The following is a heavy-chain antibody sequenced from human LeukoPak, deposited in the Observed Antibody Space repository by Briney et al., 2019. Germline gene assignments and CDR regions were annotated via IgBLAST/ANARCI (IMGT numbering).Heavy chain of an antibody. D-gene: IGHD4-17*01. CDR1: GFTFSSYE. Sequence: GGSLRLSCAASGFTFSSYEMTWVRQAPGKGLEWVSYISSSGLTIYYAASVRGRFTITRDNANNTLYLQMNSLRAEDTAVYYCARERVTTGGDAFDIWGQGTMVTVSS. J-gene: IGHJ3*02. V-gene: IGHV3-48*03. CDR3: ARERVTTGGDAFDI. CDR2: ISSSGLTI.